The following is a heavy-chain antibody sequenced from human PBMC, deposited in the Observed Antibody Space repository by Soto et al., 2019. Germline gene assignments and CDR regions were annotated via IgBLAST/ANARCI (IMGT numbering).Heavy chain of an antibody. V-gene: IGHV3-30-3*01. J-gene: IGHJ4*02. CDR2: ISYDGSNK. CDR1: GFTFSSYA. D-gene: IGHD5-12*01. Sequence: PGGSLRLSCAASGFTFSSYAMHWVRQAPGKGLEWVAVISYDGSNKYYADSVKGRFTISRDNSKNTLYLQMNSLRAEDTAVYYCARGPGDGYDLGTLDYWGQGTLVTVSS. CDR3: ARGPGDGYDLGTLDY.